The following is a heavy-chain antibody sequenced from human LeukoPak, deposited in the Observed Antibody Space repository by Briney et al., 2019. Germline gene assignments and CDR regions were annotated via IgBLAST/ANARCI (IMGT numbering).Heavy chain of an antibody. V-gene: IGHV3-53*01. J-gene: IGHJ4*02. CDR3: ARDRLYSSSWYSGRVFDY. Sequence: PGGSLRLSCAASGFTVNNNYMSWVRQAPGKGLEWVSVIYSGDITYCADSVKGRFTISRDNSKNTLYLQMNSLRAEDTAVYYCARDRLYSSSWYSGRVFDYWGQGTLVTVSS. CDR2: IYSGDIT. CDR1: GFTVNNNY. D-gene: IGHD6-13*01.